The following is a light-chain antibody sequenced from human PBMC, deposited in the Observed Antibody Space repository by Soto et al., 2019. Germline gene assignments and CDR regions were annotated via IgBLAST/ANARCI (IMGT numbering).Light chain of an antibody. Sequence: EIMMTQSPATLSVSPGERATLSCRASQSVGNNLAWYQQKPGQVPRLLIYYASTRATGIPDRFSGSGSGTEFTLTISNLQSQDFALYYCQQYNDWPPITFGQGTRLEIK. CDR1: QSVGNN. CDR3: QQYNDWPPIT. J-gene: IGKJ5*01. CDR2: YAS. V-gene: IGKV3-15*01.